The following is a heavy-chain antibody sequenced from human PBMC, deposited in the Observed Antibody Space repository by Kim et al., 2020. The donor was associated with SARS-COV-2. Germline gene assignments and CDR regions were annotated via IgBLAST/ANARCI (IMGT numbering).Heavy chain of an antibody. Sequence: ASVKVSCKASGYTFTGYYMHWVRQAPGQGLEWMGWINPNSGGTNYAQKFQGWVTMTRDTSISTAYMELSRLRSDDTAVYYCAREGLFNWGSGEGGPDAFDIWGQGTMVTVSS. D-gene: IGHD7-27*01. J-gene: IGHJ3*02. CDR2: INPNSGGT. V-gene: IGHV1-2*04. CDR1: GYTFTGYY. CDR3: AREGLFNWGSGEGGPDAFDI.